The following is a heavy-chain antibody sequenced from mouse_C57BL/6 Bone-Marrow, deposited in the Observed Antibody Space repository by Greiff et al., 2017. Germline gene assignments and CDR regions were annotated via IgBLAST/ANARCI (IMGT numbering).Heavy chain of an antibody. CDR3: TREVTGTYFDY. J-gene: IGHJ2*01. V-gene: IGHV5-9-1*02. Sequence: EVKLVESGEGLVKPGGSLKLSCAASGFTFSSSAMSWVRQTPEKRLEWVAYISSGGDYIYYADTVKGRFTISRDNARNTLYLQMSSLKSEDTAMYYCTREVTGTYFDYWGQGTTLTVSS. CDR1: GFTFSSSA. D-gene: IGHD4-1*01. CDR2: ISSGGDYI.